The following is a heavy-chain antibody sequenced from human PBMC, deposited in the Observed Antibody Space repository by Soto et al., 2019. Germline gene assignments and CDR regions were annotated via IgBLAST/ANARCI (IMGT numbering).Heavy chain of an antibody. V-gene: IGHV1-8*02. D-gene: IGHD2-15*01. CDR2: INPICGTT. Sequence: ASVKVSCKASGGTFSSYAISWVRQAPGQGLEWMGWINPICGTTSYAQKFQGRVTMTRNTSISTAYMELSSLRSEDTAVYYCARGLGYCSGGSCSWYNWFDPWGQGTLVTVSS. CDR1: GGTFSSYA. CDR3: ARGLGYCSGGSCSWYNWFDP. J-gene: IGHJ5*02.